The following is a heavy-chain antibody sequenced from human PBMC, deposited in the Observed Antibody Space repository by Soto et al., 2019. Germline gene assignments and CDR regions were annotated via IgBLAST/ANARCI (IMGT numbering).Heavy chain of an antibody. J-gene: IGHJ6*02. D-gene: IGHD3-22*01. CDR1: GGTFSSYA. V-gene: IGHV1-69*01. CDR3: AREAHDSSGYDLDGMDV. Sequence: QVQLVQSGAEVKKPGSSVKVSCKASGGTFSSYAISWVRPAPGQGLEWMGGIIPIFGTANYAQKFQGRVTITADESTSTAYMELSSLRSEDTAVYYCAREAHDSSGYDLDGMDVWGQGTTVTVSS. CDR2: IIPIFGTA.